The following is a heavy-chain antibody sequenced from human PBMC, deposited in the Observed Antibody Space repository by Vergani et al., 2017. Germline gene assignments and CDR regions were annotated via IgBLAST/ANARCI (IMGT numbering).Heavy chain of an antibody. CDR3: AKVGRSEVAGTFGAFDI. J-gene: IGHJ3*02. D-gene: IGHD6-19*01. CDR2: LSASDRRT. CDR1: GFTFSDFS. V-gene: IGHV3-23*04. Sequence: VQLVESVGGLVKPGGSLRLSCAASGFTFSDFSMSWVRQAPGKGLEWVSTLSASDRRTHYADSVKGRFTISRDISKNTLFLHMNSLRPEDTAVYYCAKVGRSEVAGTFGAFDIWGQGTMVTVSS.